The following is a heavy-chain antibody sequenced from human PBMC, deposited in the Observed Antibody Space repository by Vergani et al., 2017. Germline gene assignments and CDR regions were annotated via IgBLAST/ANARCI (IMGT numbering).Heavy chain of an antibody. D-gene: IGHD2-2*01. CDR3: AIREVPAAHNTYYYYGMDV. Sequence: QVQLQESGPGLVKPSQTLSLTCTVSGGSISSGSYYWSWIRQPAGKGLAWIGRIYTSGSTNYNPPLKSRVTISVDTSKNQFSLKLSSVTAADTAVYYCAIREVPAAHNTYYYYGMDVWGQGTTVTVSS. J-gene: IGHJ6*02. CDR1: GGSISSGSYY. CDR2: IYTSGST. V-gene: IGHV4-61*02.